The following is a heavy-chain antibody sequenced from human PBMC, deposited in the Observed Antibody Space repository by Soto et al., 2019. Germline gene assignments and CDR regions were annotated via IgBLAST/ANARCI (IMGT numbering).Heavy chain of an antibody. CDR1: GFTFSRFE. D-gene: IGHD3-10*01. Sequence: GGSLRLSCAASGFTFSRFELHWVRQAPGKGLEWISYISSSGSTAYYASSVEGRFTISRDNANDSVYLQMDSLRAEDTALYYCTRAAWFPYLSFYWGQGALVTVS. J-gene: IGHJ4*02. V-gene: IGHV3-48*03. CDR3: TRAAWFPYLSFY. CDR2: ISSSGSTA.